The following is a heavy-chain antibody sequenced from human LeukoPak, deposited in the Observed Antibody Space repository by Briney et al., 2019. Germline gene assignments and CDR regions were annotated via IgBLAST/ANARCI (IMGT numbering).Heavy chain of an antibody. Sequence: SETLSLTCTVSGGSISSGCYYWSWIRQPAGKGLEWIGRIYTNGSTNYNPSLKSRVTISVDTSKNQFSLRLSSVTAADTAVYYCARDISGYYFGWFDPWGQGTLVTVSS. CDR1: GGSISSGCYY. CDR3: ARDISGYYFGWFDP. CDR2: IYTNGST. V-gene: IGHV4-61*02. J-gene: IGHJ5*02. D-gene: IGHD3-22*01.